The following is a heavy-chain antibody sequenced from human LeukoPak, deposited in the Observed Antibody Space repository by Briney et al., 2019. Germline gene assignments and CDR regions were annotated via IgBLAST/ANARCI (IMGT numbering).Heavy chain of an antibody. V-gene: IGHV3-49*04. J-gene: IGHJ4*02. CDR3: TRDYGDYKGDY. CDR1: GFTLGDYA. D-gene: IGHD4-17*01. CDR2: IRSKAYGGTT. Sequence: GGSLRLSCTGSGFTLGDYAVIWVRQAPGRGLEWVGFIRSKAYGGTTEYAASVKGRFTISRDDSKSIAYLQMDSLKTEDTAVYYCTRDYGDYKGDYWGQGTLVTVSS.